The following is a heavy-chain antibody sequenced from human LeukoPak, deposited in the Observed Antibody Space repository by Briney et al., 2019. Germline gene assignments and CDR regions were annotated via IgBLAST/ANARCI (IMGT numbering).Heavy chain of an antibody. CDR1: GFALSCCW. CDR3: AKDRGIRGRAFDI. CDR2: IKEGGSEK. V-gene: IGHV3-7*03. J-gene: IGHJ3*02. D-gene: IGHD3-10*01. Sequence: GGSLRLSCAASGFALSCCWMTWVRQAPGKGLEWVATIKEGGSEKKYVDSVKGRFTISRDNAKNSLYLQMNSLRAEDTALYYCAKDRGIRGRAFDIWGQGTMVTVSS.